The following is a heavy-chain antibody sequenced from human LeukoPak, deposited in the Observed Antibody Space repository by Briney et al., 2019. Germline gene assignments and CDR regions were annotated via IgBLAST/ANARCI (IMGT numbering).Heavy chain of an antibody. J-gene: IGHJ4*02. V-gene: IGHV3-23*01. D-gene: IGHD5-12*01. CDR1: GFTFSNYA. CDR3: ARRGWLINFDY. Sequence: GGSLRLSCAASGFTFSNYAMSWVRQAPGKGLEWVSIISGSGDNTHYADSVKGRFTISRDNSKNTLYLQMKTLRAEDTAIYYCARRGWLINFDYWGQGTLVTVS. CDR2: ISGSGDNT.